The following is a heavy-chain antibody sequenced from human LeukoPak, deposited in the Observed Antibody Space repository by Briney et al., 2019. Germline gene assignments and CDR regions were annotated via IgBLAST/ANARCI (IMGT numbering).Heavy chain of an antibody. CDR1: GFTFSSYA. CDR3: AKTHGPYCSGGSCLDYYYYMDV. D-gene: IGHD2-15*01. V-gene: IGHV3-23*01. J-gene: IGHJ6*03. Sequence: GGSLRLSCAASGFTFSSYAMSWVRQAPGKGLEWVSAISGSGGSTYYADSVKGRFTISRDNSKNTLYLQMNSLRPEDTAVYFCAKTHGPYCSGGSCLDYYYYMDVWGKGTTVTVSS. CDR2: ISGSGGST.